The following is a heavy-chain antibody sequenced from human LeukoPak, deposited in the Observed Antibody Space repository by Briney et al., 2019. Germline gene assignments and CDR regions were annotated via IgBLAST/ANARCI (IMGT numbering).Heavy chain of an antibody. D-gene: IGHD2-2*01. V-gene: IGHV4-31*03. CDR2: IYYSGST. J-gene: IGHJ5*02. CDR1: GGSISSGGYY. Sequence: SSQTLSLTCTVSGGSISSGGYYWSWIRQHPGKGLEWIGYIYYSGSTYYNPSLNSRVTKSVDTSKNQFSLKLSSVTAADTAVYYCARGGYLCSSTSCYNWFDPWGQGTLVTVSS. CDR3: ARGGYLCSSTSCYNWFDP.